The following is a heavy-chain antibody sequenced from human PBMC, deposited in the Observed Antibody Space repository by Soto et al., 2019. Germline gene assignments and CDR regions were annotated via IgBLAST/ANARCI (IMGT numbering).Heavy chain of an antibody. V-gene: IGHV3-23*01. CDR1: GFTFSSYA. D-gene: IGHD1-26*01. J-gene: IGHJ4*02. CDR3: ASRGSGSYYDY. Sequence: EVQLLESGGGLVQPGGSLRLSCAASGFTFSSYAMRWVRQAPGKGLEWVSAISGSGGSTYYADSVKGRFTISRDNSKNTLYLPMNSLSADDTAVYYFASRGSGSYYDYWGQGPLVTVSS. CDR2: ISGSGGST.